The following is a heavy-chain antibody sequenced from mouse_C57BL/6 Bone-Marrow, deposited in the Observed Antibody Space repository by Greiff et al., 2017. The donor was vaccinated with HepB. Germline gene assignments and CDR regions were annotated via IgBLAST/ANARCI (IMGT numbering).Heavy chain of an antibody. CDR3: ACPCDNGSRYCYAMDY. CDR1: GFNIKNTN. D-gene: IGHD1-1*01. J-gene: IGHJ4*01. V-gene: IGHV14-3*01. Sequence: VQLQQSVAELVRPGASVKLSCTASGFNIKNTNMHWVKQRPEQGLEWIGRIDPANGNTKYAPKFQGKATITADTSSNTAYLQLSSLTSEDTAIYYCACPCDNGSRYCYAMDYWGQGTSVTVSS. CDR2: IDPANGNT.